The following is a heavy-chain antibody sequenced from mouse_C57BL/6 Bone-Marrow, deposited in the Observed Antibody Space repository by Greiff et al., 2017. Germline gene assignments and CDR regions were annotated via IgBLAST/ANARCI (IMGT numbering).Heavy chain of an antibody. CDR3: ARGRRAWFAY. CDR1: GYAFSSSW. V-gene: IGHV1-82*01. Sequence: LQESGPELVKPGASVKISCKASGYAFSSSWMNWVKQRPGKGLEWIGRIYPGDGDTNYNGKFKGKATLTADKSSSTAYMQLSSLTSEDSAVYFCARGRRAWFAYWGQGTLVTVSA. D-gene: IGHD6-1*01. J-gene: IGHJ3*01. CDR2: IYPGDGDT.